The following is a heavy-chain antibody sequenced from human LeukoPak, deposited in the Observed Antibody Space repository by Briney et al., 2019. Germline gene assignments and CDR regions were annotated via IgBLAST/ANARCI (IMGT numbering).Heavy chain of an antibody. CDR1: GYSISSGYY. V-gene: IGHV4-38-2*01. CDR2: IYHSGST. D-gene: IGHD3-3*01. Sequence: SETLSLTRAVSGYSISSGYYWGWIRQPPGKGLEWIGSIYHSGSTYYNPSLKSRVTISVDTSKNQFSLKLSSVTAADTAVYYCARLRFLEWLPDYWGQGTLVTVSS. J-gene: IGHJ4*02. CDR3: ARLRFLEWLPDY.